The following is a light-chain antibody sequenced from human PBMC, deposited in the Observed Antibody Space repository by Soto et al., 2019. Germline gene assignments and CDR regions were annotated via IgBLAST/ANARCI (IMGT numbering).Light chain of an antibody. Sequence: QSALTQPASVSGSPGQSITIYCTGTSSDVGGYNYVSWYQQHPGKAPKLMIYDVSNRPSGVSNRFSGSKSGNTASLTISGLQAEDEADYYCSSYTSSITFYVFGTGTKLTVL. CDR2: DVS. J-gene: IGLJ1*01. CDR3: SSYTSSITFYV. CDR1: SSDVGGYNY. V-gene: IGLV2-14*01.